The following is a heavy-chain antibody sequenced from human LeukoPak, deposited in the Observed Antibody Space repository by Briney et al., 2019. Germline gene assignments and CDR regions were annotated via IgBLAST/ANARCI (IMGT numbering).Heavy chain of an antibody. CDR3: ARERLDDYGDSSFDY. CDR2: IYSGGST. J-gene: IGHJ4*02. D-gene: IGHD4-17*01. V-gene: IGHV3-53*01. Sequence: GGSLRLSCAASGFTVSSNYMSWVRQAPGKRLEWVSVIYSGGSTYYADSVKGRFTISRDNSKNTLYLQMNSLRAEDTAVYYCARERLDDYGDSSFDYWGQGTLVTVSS. CDR1: GFTVSSNY.